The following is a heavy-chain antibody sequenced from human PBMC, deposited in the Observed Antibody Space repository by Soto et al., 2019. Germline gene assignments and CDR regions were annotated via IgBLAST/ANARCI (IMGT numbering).Heavy chain of an antibody. J-gene: IGHJ6*02. D-gene: IGHD3-3*01. CDR1: GFTFSNAW. CDR3: TTEGHYDFWSGYYPGYYYYYYGMDV. Sequence: LSCAASGFTFSNAWMSWVRQAPGKGLEWVGRIKSKTDGGTTDYAAPVKGRFTISRDDSKNTLYLQMNSLKTEDTAVYYCTTEGHYDFWSGYYPGYYYYYYGMDVWGQGTTVTVSS. V-gene: IGHV3-15*01. CDR2: IKSKTDGGTT.